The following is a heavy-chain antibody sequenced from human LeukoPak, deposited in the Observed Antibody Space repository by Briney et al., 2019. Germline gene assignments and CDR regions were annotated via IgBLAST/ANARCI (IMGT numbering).Heavy chain of an antibody. CDR3: ARGDDFWSGYPPFDY. V-gene: IGHV4-61*10. CDR2: INYSGRT. D-gene: IGHD3-3*01. Sequence: SDTLSLTFTVSGASVSSGTYYWSWIRPPAGNGLEWSAYINYSGRTNYNPSLKGRVTISIDPSKNQFSLRLISVTPADTAVYYCARGDDFWSGYPPFDYWGQGTLVTVSS. CDR1: GASVSSGTYY. J-gene: IGHJ4*02.